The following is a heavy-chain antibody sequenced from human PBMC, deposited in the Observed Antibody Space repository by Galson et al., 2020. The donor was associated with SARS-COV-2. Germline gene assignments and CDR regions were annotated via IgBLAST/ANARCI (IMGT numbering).Heavy chain of an antibody. CDR2: ISYDGSNK. Sequence: GGSLRLSCAASGFTFSSYGMHWVRQAPGKGLEWVAVISYDGSNKYYADSVKGRFTISRDNSKNTLYLQMNSLRAEDTAVYYCAKDRGEKRDCSSNRCYALLDYWGQGTLVTVSS. CDR1: GFTFSSYG. D-gene: IGHD2-2*01. CDR3: AKDRGEKRDCSSNRCYALLDY. V-gene: IGHV3-30*18. J-gene: IGHJ4*02.